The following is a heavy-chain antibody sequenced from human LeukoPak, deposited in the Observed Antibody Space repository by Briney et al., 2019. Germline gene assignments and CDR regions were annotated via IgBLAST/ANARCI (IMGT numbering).Heavy chain of an antibody. J-gene: IGHJ3*02. D-gene: IGHD2-8*02. V-gene: IGHV3-9*03. Sequence: PGXXLRLSCAAPGFIFDDYAMHGVRQARGKGLEWVSGISWNSGSIVYADSVKGRFTISRDNAKNSLYLQMNSLRAEDMALYYCAKDEFVASDFTGAFDIWGQGTMVTVSS. CDR3: AKDEFVASDFTGAFDI. CDR1: GFIFDDYA. CDR2: ISWNSGSI.